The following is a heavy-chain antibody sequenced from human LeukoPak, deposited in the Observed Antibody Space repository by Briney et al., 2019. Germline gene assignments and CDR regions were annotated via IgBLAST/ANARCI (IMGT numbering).Heavy chain of an antibody. D-gene: IGHD4-17*01. CDR1: GGSFSGYY. CDR3: ARGNGDYGY. CDR2: INHSGST. Sequence: SETLSLTCAVYGGSFSGYYWSWIRQPPGKGLEWIGEINHSGSTNYNPSLKSRVTISVDTSKNQFSLKLSSVTAADTAVYYCARGNGDYGYWGQGTLVTVSS. V-gene: IGHV4-34*01. J-gene: IGHJ4*02.